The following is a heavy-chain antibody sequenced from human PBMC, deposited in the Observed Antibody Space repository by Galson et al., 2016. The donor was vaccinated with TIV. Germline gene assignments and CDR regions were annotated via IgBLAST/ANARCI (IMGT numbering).Heavy chain of an antibody. V-gene: IGHV6-1*01. Sequence: CAISGDSVSSDSAAWNWVRQSPSRGLEWLGRTYYRSRGYYDNKVSVKSRITINPDTSKNQYSLQLNSVTPEDTAVYYCTRAAGKKGASCYATCETFDIWGQGTMVTVSS. CDR1: GDSVSSDSAA. D-gene: IGHD2-2*01. CDR3: TRAAGKKGASCYATCETFDI. J-gene: IGHJ3*02. CDR2: TYYRSRGYY.